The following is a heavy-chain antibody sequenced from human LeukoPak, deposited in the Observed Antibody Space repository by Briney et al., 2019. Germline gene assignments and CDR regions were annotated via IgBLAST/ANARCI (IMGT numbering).Heavy chain of an antibody. Sequence: GGSLRLSCAASGFTFSSYGMHWVRQAPGKGLEWVAVIWYDGSNKYYEDSVKGRFTISRDNSKNTLYLQMNRLRAEDTAVYYCARDHYYDSSGLLVGMDVWGQGTTVTVSS. J-gene: IGHJ6*02. CDR1: GFTFSSYG. V-gene: IGHV3-33*01. CDR2: IWYDGSNK. D-gene: IGHD3-22*01. CDR3: ARDHYYDSSGLLVGMDV.